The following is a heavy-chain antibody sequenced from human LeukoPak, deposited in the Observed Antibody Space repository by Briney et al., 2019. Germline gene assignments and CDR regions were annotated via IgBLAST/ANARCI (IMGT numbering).Heavy chain of an antibody. CDR3: ATATIYYYMDV. CDR2: INPSSGGT. D-gene: IGHD5-12*01. V-gene: IGHV1-2*02. J-gene: IGHJ6*03. Sequence: GASVKVSCKASGYTFTGYYMHWVRQAPGQGLEWMGWINPSSGGTNYAQKFQGRVTMTRDTSISTAYMELSRLRSDDTAVYYCATATIYYYMDVWGKGTTVTVSS. CDR1: GYTFTGYY.